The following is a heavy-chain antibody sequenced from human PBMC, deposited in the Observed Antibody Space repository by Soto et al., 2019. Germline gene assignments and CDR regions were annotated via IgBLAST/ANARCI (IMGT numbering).Heavy chain of an antibody. V-gene: IGHV3-30*18. J-gene: IGHJ4*02. CDR1: GFTFSSYG. CDR3: AKPSQFGGALDY. Sequence: QVQLVESGGGVVQPGRSLRLSCAASGFTFSSYGMHWVRQAPGKGLEWVAVISYDGSNKYYADSVKGRFTISRDNSKNTLYLQMNSLRAEDTAVYYCAKPSQFGGALDYWGQGTLVTVSS. CDR2: ISYDGSNK. D-gene: IGHD3-16*01.